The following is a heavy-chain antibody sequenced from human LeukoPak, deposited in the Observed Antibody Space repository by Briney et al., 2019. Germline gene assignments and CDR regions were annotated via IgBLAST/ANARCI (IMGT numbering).Heavy chain of an antibody. D-gene: IGHD3-10*01. J-gene: IGHJ5*02. CDR3: AREGRGVIIGNWFDP. Sequence: SETLSLTCGVYDESFSGYYWSWIRQPPGKGLEWIGEINQSGSTNYSPSLKSRVTISLDTSKNHFSLKLSSVTAADTAVYYCAREGRGVIIGNWFDPWGQGTLVTVSS. CDR2: INQSGST. V-gene: IGHV4-34*01. CDR1: DESFSGYY.